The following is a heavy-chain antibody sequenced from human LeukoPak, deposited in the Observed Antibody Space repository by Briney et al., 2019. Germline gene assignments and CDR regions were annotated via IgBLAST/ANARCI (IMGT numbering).Heavy chain of an antibody. J-gene: IGHJ5*02. V-gene: IGHV4-4*07. CDR1: GGSISSYY. CDR3: ARFYNSGKSRPGPNRWLDP. CDR2: IYTSGST. D-gene: IGHD3-10*01. Sequence: PSETLSLTCTVSGGSISSYYWSWIRQPAGKGLEWIGRIYTSGSTNYNPSLKSRVTMSVDTSKNQFSLKLSSVTAADTAVYYCARFYNSGKSRPGPNRWLDPWGQGTLVTVSS.